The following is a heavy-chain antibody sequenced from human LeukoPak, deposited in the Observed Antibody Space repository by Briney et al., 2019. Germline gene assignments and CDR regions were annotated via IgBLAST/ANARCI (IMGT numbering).Heavy chain of an antibody. CDR1: GFTFSVYS. Sequence: GSLRLSCAASGFTFSVYSMNWVRQAPGKGLEWVSSISSSGTYIYYADSLKGRFTISRDNAKNSLYLQMNSLRAEDSALYYCTRDMQGSRLYLVGSQNDWGQGTLVTVSS. V-gene: IGHV3-21*01. J-gene: IGHJ4*02. CDR3: TRDMQGSRLYLVGSQND. D-gene: IGHD1-26*01. CDR2: ISSSGTYI.